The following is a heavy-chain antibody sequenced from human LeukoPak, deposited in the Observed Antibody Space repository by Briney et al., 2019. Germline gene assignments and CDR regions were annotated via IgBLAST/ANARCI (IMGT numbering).Heavy chain of an antibody. CDR1: GFTFSSYG. V-gene: IGHV3-23*01. J-gene: IGHJ2*01. D-gene: IGHD3-9*01. Sequence: GGSLRLSCAASGFTFSSYGMSWVRQAPGKGLEWVSAISGSGGSTYYADSVKGRFTISRDNSKNTLYLQMNSLRAEDTAVYYCARGYYDILTGYYGWYFDLWGRGTLVTVSS. CDR3: ARGYYDILTGYYGWYFDL. CDR2: ISGSGGST.